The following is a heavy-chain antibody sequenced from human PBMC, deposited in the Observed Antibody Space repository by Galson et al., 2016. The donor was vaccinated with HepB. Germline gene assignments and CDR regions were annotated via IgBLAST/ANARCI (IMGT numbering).Heavy chain of an antibody. CDR1: GGSISSSSYY. J-gene: IGHJ4*02. D-gene: IGHD5-12*01. CDR3: ARQRENSGYDSSFDF. CDR2: IYYSGSA. Sequence: SETLSLTCSVSGGSISSSSYYWGWIRQPPGKGLEWIGSIYYSGSAHFNPSLKSRVSMSVDTSKDQFSLKLTSVIAADTAVYFCARQRENSGYDSSFDFWGQGILVTVSS. V-gene: IGHV4-39*01.